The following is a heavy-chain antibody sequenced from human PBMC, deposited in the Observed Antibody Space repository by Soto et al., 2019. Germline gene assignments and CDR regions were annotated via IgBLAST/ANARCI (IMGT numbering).Heavy chain of an antibody. D-gene: IGHD5-12*01. CDR2: IYYSGST. CDR3: ARDLGGRWLQLSSNAFDI. J-gene: IGHJ3*02. Sequence: VQLQESGPGLVKPSETLSLTCTVSGGSISSYYWSWIRQPPGKGLEWIGYIYYSGSTNYNPSLKSRVTISVDTSKNQFSLKLSSVTAADTAVYYCARDLGGRWLQLSSNAFDIWGQGTMVTVSS. V-gene: IGHV4-59*01. CDR1: GGSISSYY.